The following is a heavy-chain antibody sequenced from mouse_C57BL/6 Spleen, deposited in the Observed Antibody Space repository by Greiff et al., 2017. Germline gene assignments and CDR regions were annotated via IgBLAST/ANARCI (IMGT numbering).Heavy chain of an antibody. Sequence: QVQLQQPGAELVKPGASVKLSCKASVYTFTSYWMHWVKQRPGRGLEWIGRIDPNSGGTKYNEKFKSKATLTVDKPSSTAYMQLSSLTSEDSAVYYCARKEEDDGYYYAMDYWGQGTSVTVSS. D-gene: IGHD2-3*01. CDR1: VYTFTSYW. CDR2: IDPNSGGT. CDR3: ARKEEDDGYYYAMDY. V-gene: IGHV1-72*01. J-gene: IGHJ4*01.